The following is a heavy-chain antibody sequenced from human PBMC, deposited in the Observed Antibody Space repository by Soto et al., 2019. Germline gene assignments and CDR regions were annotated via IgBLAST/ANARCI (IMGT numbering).Heavy chain of an antibody. CDR2: IYSGGNT. J-gene: IGHJ4*02. CDR1: GFTISNYL. V-gene: IGHV3-66*01. D-gene: IGHD6-6*01. Sequence: GGSLRLSCAASGFTISNYLMTWVRQAPGEGLEWVSVIYSGGNTYYADSVKGRFSISRDNSKNTLNLQMNSLRVEDTAVYYCARDPGSSSGHYWGQGTLVTVSS. CDR3: ARDPGSSSGHY.